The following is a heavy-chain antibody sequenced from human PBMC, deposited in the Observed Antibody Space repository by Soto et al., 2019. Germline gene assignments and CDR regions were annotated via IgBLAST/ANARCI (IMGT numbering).Heavy chain of an antibody. Sequence: PGGSLRLSCAASGFTFSSYSMNWVRQAPGKGLEWVSSISSSSSYIYYADSVKGRFTISRDNAENSLYLQMNSLRAEDTAVYYCARLYGDHLHHYYYYYGMDVWGQGTTVTVSS. CDR2: ISSSSSYI. V-gene: IGHV3-21*01. D-gene: IGHD4-17*01. CDR1: GFTFSSYS. J-gene: IGHJ6*02. CDR3: ARLYGDHLHHYYYYYGMDV.